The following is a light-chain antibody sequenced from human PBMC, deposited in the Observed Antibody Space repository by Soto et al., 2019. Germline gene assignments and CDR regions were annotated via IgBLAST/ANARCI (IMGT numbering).Light chain of an antibody. CDR2: TAS. CDR3: QQSFRAPRT. V-gene: IGKV1-39*01. CDR1: QRIMTY. J-gene: IGKJ1*01. Sequence: DIQMTQSPSSLSASVGDRVTITCRASQRIMTYLNWYQQHPGEAPKLLIYTASTLHSGVPSRFSGSGSGTDFTLTINNLQHEDFATYYCQQSFRAPRTFGQGTKVEIK.